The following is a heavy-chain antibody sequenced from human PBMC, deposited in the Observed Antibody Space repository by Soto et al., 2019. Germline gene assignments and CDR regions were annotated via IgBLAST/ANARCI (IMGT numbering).Heavy chain of an antibody. CDR1: GFTFSGSA. J-gene: IGHJ4*02. CDR2: IRSKANSYAT. Sequence: GGSLRLSXEASGFTFSGSAMHWVRQASGKGLEWVGRIRSKANSYATAYAASVKGRFSISRDESKNTAYLQWSSLRASDTAMYYCARKIYDSDTCPNFQYYFDSWGQGTPVTVSS. V-gene: IGHV3-73*01. D-gene: IGHD3-22*01. CDR3: ARKIYDSDTCPNFQYYFDS.